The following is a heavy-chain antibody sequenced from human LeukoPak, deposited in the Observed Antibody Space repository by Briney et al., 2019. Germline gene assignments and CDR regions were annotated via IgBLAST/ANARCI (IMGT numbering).Heavy chain of an antibody. V-gene: IGHV4-59*01. CDR2: IYYSGST. Sequence: SETLSLTCTVSGGSISSYYWSWIRQPPGKGLEWIGYIYYSGSTNYNPSLKSRVTISVDTSKNQFSLKLSSVTAADTAVYYCAGTTVTTLILGYWGQATLLTVSS. D-gene: IGHD4-11*01. CDR3: AGTTVTTLILGY. J-gene: IGHJ4*02. CDR1: GGSISSYY.